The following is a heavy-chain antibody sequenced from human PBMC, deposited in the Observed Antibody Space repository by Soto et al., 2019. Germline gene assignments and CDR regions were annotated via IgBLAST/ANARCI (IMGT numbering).Heavy chain of an antibody. J-gene: IGHJ4*02. CDR3: ASTDYYDSRGYSY. D-gene: IGHD3-22*01. V-gene: IGHV4-30-2*01. Sequence: QLQLQESGSGLVKPSQTLSLTCAVSGGSISSGGYSWSWIRQPPGKGLEWIGYIYHSGSTYYNPSPKSRVTISVDRSKNQFSLKLSSVTAADTAVYYCASTDYYDSRGYSYWGQGTLVTVSS. CDR1: GGSISSGGYS. CDR2: IYHSGST.